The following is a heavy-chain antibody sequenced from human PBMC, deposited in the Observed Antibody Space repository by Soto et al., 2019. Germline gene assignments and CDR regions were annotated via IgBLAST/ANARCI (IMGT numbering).Heavy chain of an antibody. V-gene: IGHV4-59*01. J-gene: IGHJ4*02. CDR3: AREYNYDSSGIGYDS. CDR2: IYYSGST. Sequence: ASETLSLTCTVSGGSISSYYWSWIRQPPGKGLEWIGYIYYSGSTNYNPSLKSRVTISVDTSKNQFSLKMNSVTAADTAVYYCAREYNYDSSGIGYDSWGQGTLVTVSS. CDR1: GGSISSYY. D-gene: IGHD3-22*01.